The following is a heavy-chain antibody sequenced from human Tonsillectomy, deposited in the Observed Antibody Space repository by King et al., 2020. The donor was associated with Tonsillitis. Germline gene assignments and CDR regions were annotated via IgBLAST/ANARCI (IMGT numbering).Heavy chain of an antibody. Sequence: VQLVESGGGLVQPGGSLRLSCAASGFTFSSYAMSWVRQAPGKGLEWVSAISCSGGSTYYADSVKGLFTISRDNSKNTLYLQMNSLRAEDTAVYYCAKDRGGCDTSGLFDYGGQGTLVTVSS. CDR1: GFTFSSYA. CDR2: ISCSGGST. V-gene: IGHV3-23*04. CDR3: AKDRGGCDTSGLFDY. D-gene: IGHD3-10*01. J-gene: IGHJ4*02.